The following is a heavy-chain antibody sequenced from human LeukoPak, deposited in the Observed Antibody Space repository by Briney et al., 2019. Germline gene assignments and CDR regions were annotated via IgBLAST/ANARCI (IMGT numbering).Heavy chain of an antibody. J-gene: IGHJ6*03. CDR2: FYHSGIT. CDR3: ARETSQKGAHYMDV. CDR1: GYSISSGYF. V-gene: IGHV4-38-2*02. Sequence: SETLSLTCTVSGYSISSGYFWGWIRQPPGKGLEWIGSFYHSGITYYNPSLKSRVTISVEMSKNQFSLKLSSVTAADTAVYYCARETSQKGAHYMDVWGKGTTVTISS. D-gene: IGHD3-16*01.